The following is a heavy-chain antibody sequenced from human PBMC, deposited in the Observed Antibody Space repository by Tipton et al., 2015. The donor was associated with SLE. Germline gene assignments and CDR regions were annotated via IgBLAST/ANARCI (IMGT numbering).Heavy chain of an antibody. CDR2: IYYIGST. V-gene: IGHV4-59*08. CDR3: ARQLGESFDF. Sequence: TLSLTCTVSGGSITGYYWSWIRQAPGKGLEWIGYIYYIGSTNYNPSLKSRVTISVDTSKNQFSLRLSTVTAADTAVYYCARQLGESFDFWGQGTLVTVSS. D-gene: IGHD3-10*01. CDR1: GGSITGYY. J-gene: IGHJ4*02.